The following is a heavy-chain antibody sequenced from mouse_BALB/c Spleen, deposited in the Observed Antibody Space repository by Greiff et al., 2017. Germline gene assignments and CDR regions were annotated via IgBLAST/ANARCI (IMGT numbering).Heavy chain of an antibody. CDR3: ARSYYGNYDYFDY. CDR1: GYSITSDYA. V-gene: IGHV3-2*02. J-gene: IGHJ2*01. Sequence: EVQLQQSGPGLVKPSQSLSLTCTVTGYSITSDYAWNWIRQFPGNKLEWMGYISYSGSTSYNPSLKSRISITRDTSKNQFFLQLNSVTTEDTATYYCARSYYGNYDYFDYWGQGTTLTVSS. CDR2: ISYSGST. D-gene: IGHD2-1*01.